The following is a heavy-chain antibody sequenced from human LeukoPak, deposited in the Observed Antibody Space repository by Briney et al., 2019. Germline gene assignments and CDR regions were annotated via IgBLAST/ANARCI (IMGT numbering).Heavy chain of an antibody. Sequence: SETLSLTCTVSGGSISSYYWSWIRQPPGKGLEWIGYIYYSGSTNYNPSLKSRVTISVDTSKNQFSLKLSSVTAADTAVYYCARRDMVRGVMGPFDAFDIWGQGTMVTVSS. CDR3: ARRDMVRGVMGPFDAFDI. V-gene: IGHV4-59*08. CDR2: IYYSGST. J-gene: IGHJ3*02. CDR1: GGSISSYY. D-gene: IGHD3-10*01.